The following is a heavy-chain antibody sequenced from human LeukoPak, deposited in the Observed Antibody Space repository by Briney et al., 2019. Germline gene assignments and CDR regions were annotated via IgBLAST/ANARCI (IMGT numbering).Heavy chain of an antibody. Sequence: PGGSLRLSCAASGLTFSSYAMHWVRQAPGKGLEWVAVISYDGSNKYYADSVKGRFTISRDNSKYTLYLQMNSLRAEDTAIYYCAKDVWYSSSWYRGLDVWGQGTTVTVSS. J-gene: IGHJ6*02. CDR3: AKDVWYSSSWYRGLDV. V-gene: IGHV3-30-3*01. D-gene: IGHD6-13*01. CDR1: GLTFSSYA. CDR2: ISYDGSNK.